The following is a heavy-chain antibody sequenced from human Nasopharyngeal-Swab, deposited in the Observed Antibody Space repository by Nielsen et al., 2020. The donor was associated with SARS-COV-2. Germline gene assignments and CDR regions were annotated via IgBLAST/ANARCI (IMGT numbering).Heavy chain of an antibody. V-gene: IGHV3-74*01. J-gene: IGHJ4*02. CDR2: INSDGSRT. CDR1: GFTFSDSW. Sequence: GESLKISCATSGFTFSDSWIHWVRQAPGKGLVWVSRINSDGSRTGYADSVKGRFTISRDNAKNTLYLQMNSLRAEDTAVYYCARDFDKTGDWGQGTMVTVSS. D-gene: IGHD7-27*01. CDR3: ARDFDKTGD.